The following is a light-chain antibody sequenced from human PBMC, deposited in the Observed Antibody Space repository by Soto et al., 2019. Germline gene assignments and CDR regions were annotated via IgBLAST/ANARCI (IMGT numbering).Light chain of an antibody. V-gene: IGLV2-14*01. CDR3: SSYTSSSTPSV. CDR2: EVS. CDR1: SSDVGAYNY. Sequence: QSVLTQPASVSGSPGQSITISCTGTSSDVGAYNYVSWYQQHPGKAPKLMIYEVSNRPSGVSNRFSGSKSGNTASLTISGLQAEDEADYYCSSYTSSSTPSVFGTGTQVTVL. J-gene: IGLJ1*01.